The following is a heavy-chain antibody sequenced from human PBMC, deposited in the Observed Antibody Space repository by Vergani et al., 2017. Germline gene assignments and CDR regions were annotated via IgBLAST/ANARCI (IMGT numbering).Heavy chain of an antibody. Sequence: QVQLQQWGAGLLKPSETLSLTCAVYGGSFSGYYWSWIRQPPGKGLEWIGYIYYSGSTNYNPSLKSRVTIAVDTSKNQFSLKLSSVTAADTAVYYCARGGYYDFWSGYYRDNFDYWGQGTLVTVSS. CDR3: ARGGYYDFWSGYYRDNFDY. CDR1: GGSFSGYY. V-gene: IGHV4-34*11. J-gene: IGHJ4*02. CDR2: IYYSGST. D-gene: IGHD3-3*01.